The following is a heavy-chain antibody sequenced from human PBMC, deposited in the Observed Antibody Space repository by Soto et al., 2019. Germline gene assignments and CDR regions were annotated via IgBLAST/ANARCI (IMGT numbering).Heavy chain of an antibody. CDR3: ARVRSMLNSPSARLDKQWLKRYYYYYYGMDV. CDR2: IIPIFGTA. D-gene: IGHD6-19*01. CDR1: GGTFSSYA. Sequence: GASVKVSCKASGGTFSSYAISWVRQAPGQGLEWMGGIIPIFGTANYAQKFQGRVTITADESTSTAYMELSSLRSEDTAVYYCARVRSMLNSPSARLDKQWLKRYYYYYYGMDVWGQGTTVTVSS. J-gene: IGHJ6*02. V-gene: IGHV1-69*13.